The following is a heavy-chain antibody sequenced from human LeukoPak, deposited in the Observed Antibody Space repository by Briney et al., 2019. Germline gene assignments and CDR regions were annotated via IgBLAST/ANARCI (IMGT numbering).Heavy chain of an antibody. CDR1: GGTFSSYA. Sequence: SVKVSWKASGGTFSSYAISWVRQAPGQGLEWMGGIIPIFGTANYAQKFQGRVTITTDESTSTAYMELSSLRSEDTAVYYCARGAKQLLTSRAYYNYYYMDVWGKGTTVTVSS. D-gene: IGHD2-2*01. CDR3: ARGAKQLLTSRAYYNYYYMDV. J-gene: IGHJ6*03. CDR2: IIPIFGTA. V-gene: IGHV1-69*05.